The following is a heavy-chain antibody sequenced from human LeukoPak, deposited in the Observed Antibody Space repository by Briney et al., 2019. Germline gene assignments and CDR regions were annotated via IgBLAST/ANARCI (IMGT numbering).Heavy chain of an antibody. CDR2: INPNSGGT. V-gene: IGHV1-2*04. D-gene: IGHD1-26*01. CDR3: ARQWELLGFDAFDI. J-gene: IGHJ3*02. Sequence: ASVKVSCTASGYTFTGYYMHWVRQAPGQGLEWMGWINPNSGGTNYARKFQGWVTMTRDTSISTAYMELSRLRSDDTAVYYCARQWELLGFDAFDIWGQGTMVTVSS. CDR1: GYTFTGYY.